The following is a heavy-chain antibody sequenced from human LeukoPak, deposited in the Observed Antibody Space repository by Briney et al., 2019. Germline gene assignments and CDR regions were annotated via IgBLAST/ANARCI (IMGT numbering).Heavy chain of an antibody. CDR1: GGSISSSSYY. CDR3: ARVSLGNNYYDSSGRITDYFDY. D-gene: IGHD3-22*01. Sequence: SETLSLTCTVSGGSISSSSYYWGWIRQPPGKGLEWIGRIYYSGSTYYNPSLKSRVTISVDTSKNQFSLKLSSVTAADTAVYYCARVSLGNNYYDSSGRITDYFDYWGQGTLVTVSS. CDR2: IYYSGST. J-gene: IGHJ4*02. V-gene: IGHV4-39*07.